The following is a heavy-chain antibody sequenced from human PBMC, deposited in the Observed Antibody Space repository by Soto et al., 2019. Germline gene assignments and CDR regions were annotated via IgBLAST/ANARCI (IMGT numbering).Heavy chain of an antibody. J-gene: IGHJ5*02. D-gene: IGHD6-19*01. Sequence: GGSLRLSCAASGFTFSSYAMSWVRQAPGKGLEWVSAISGSGGSTYYADSVKGRFTISRDNSKNTLYLQMYSLRAEDTAVYYCAKSGIAVAGTNWFDPWGQGTLVTVSS. CDR1: GFTFSSYA. CDR3: AKSGIAVAGTNWFDP. CDR2: ISGSGGST. V-gene: IGHV3-23*01.